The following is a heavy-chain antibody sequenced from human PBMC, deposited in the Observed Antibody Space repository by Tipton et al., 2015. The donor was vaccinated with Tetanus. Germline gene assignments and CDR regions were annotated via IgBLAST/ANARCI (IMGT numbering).Heavy chain of an antibody. Sequence: TLSLTCTVSGGSIRGGTFYWGWIRQPPGKGLEWIGSIYESGDTYYIPSLKSRVTISVDTSKNQFSLNLNSMAAADTVVYYCARHQSGYFTPFDYWGQGNLFTVSS. V-gene: IGHV4-39*01. D-gene: IGHD3-3*01. J-gene: IGHJ4*02. CDR3: ARHQSGYFTPFDY. CDR2: IYESGDT. CDR1: GGSIRGGTFY.